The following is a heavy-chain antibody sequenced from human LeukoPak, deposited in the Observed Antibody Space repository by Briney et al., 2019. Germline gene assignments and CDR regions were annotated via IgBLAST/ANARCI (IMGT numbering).Heavy chain of an antibody. CDR3: ARGDYITRRLDY. J-gene: IGHJ4*02. CDR2: IYTSGST. Sequence: PSETLSLTCTVSGGSISSYYWSWIRQPAGKGLEWIGRIYTSGSTNYNPSLKSRVTISVDTSKNQFPLKLSSVTAADTAVYYCARGDYITRRLDYWGQGTLVTVSS. V-gene: IGHV4-4*07. D-gene: IGHD4-17*01. CDR1: GGSISSYY.